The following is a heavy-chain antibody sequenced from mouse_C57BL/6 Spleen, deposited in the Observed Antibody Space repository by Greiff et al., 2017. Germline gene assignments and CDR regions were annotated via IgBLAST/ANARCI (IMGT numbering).Heavy chain of an antibody. CDR2: ISNGGGST. J-gene: IGHJ2*01. D-gene: IGHD1-1*01. CDR3: ARRGSSLDFDY. Sequence: EVQLVESGGGLVQPGGSLKLSCAASGFTFSDYYMYWVRQTPEKRLEWVAYISNGGGSTYYPDTVKGRFTISRDNAKNTLYLQMSRLKSEDTAMYYCARRGSSLDFDYWGQGTTLTVSS. V-gene: IGHV5-12*01. CDR1: GFTFSDYY.